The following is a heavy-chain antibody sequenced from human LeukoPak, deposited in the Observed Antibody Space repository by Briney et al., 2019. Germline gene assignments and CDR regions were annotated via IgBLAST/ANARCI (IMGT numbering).Heavy chain of an antibody. CDR3: ARVGGRYCSSTSCYGLDY. J-gene: IGHJ4*02. D-gene: IGHD2-2*01. V-gene: IGHV4-59*01. CDR2: IYYSGST. CDR1: GGSISSYY. Sequence: SETLSLTCTVSGGSISSYYWSWIRQPPGKGLEWIGYIYYSGSTNYNPSLKSRVTISVDTSKNQFSLKLSSVTAADTAVYYCARVGGRYCSSTSCYGLDYWGQGTLVTVSS.